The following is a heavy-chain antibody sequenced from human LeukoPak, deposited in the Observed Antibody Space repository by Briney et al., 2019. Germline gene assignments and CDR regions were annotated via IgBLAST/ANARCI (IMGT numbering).Heavy chain of an antibody. V-gene: IGHV4-34*01. CDR3: ARNQGYSYGYDY. J-gene: IGHJ4*02. D-gene: IGHD5-18*01. Sequence: SETLSLTCAVYGGSFSGYYWSWIRQPPGKGLEWVGEINHSGSTNYNPSLKSRVTISVDTSKNQFSLKLSSVTAADTAVYYCARNQGYSYGYDYWGQGTLVTVSS. CDR1: GGSFSGYY. CDR2: INHSGST.